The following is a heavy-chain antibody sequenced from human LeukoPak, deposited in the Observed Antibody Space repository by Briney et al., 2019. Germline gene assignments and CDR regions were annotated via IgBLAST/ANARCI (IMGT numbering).Heavy chain of an antibody. D-gene: IGHD3-22*01. CDR2: VYTSGST. J-gene: IGHJ5*02. V-gene: IGHV4-4*07. CDR1: GGSISSYY. CDR3: ARDYYDSSGYRNWFDP. Sequence: PSETLSLTSTVSGGSISSYYWSWIRQPAGKGLEWIGRVYTSGSTNYNPSLKSRVTMSVDTSKNQFSLKLSSVTAADTAVYYCARDYYDSSGYRNWFDPWGQGTLVTVSS.